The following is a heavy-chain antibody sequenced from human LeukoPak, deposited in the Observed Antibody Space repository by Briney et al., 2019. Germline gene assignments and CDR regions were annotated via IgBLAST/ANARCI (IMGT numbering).Heavy chain of an antibody. Sequence: ASVKVSCKASGYAFTSYGISWVRQAPGQGLEWMGWINPNSGGTNYAQKFQGRVTMTRDTSISTAYMELSRLRSDDTAVYYCARGRDYDFWSGSDRGHWFDPWGQGTLVTVSS. CDR2: INPNSGGT. CDR1: GYAFTSYG. J-gene: IGHJ5*02. D-gene: IGHD3-3*01. V-gene: IGHV1-2*02. CDR3: ARGRDYDFWSGSDRGHWFDP.